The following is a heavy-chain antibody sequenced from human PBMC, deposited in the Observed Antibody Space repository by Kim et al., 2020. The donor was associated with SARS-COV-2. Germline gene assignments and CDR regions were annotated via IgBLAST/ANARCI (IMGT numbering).Heavy chain of an antibody. D-gene: IGHD5-18*01. CDR3: ARHVPEDTAMTAFDI. Sequence: PSLKSRGTISVDTSKNQFSLKLSSVTAADTAVYYCARHVPEDTAMTAFDIWGQGTMVTVSS. V-gene: IGHV4-59*08. J-gene: IGHJ3*02.